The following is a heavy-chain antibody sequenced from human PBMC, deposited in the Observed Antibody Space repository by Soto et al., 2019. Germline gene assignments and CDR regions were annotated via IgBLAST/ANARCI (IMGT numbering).Heavy chain of an antibody. D-gene: IGHD4-4*01. V-gene: IGHV4-39*01. CDR2: IYYSGST. J-gene: IGHJ5*02. CDR1: GDSISSSNYY. Sequence: QPQLQESGPGQVKPSETLSLTCTVSGDSISSSNYYWVWIRLPPGKGLEWIGSIYYSGSTYYNPSLNSRVTISVATSKNQFSRKLSSVTAADTAVYYCARHTYSWAGNWFDPWGQGNLVTVSS. CDR3: ARHTYSWAGNWFDP.